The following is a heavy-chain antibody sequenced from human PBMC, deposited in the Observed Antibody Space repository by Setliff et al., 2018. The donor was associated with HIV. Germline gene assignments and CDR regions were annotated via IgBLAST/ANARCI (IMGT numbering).Heavy chain of an antibody. CDR3: ASPRSLLVWYDAFDI. J-gene: IGHJ3*02. V-gene: IGHV4-39*01. Sequence: PSETLSLTCAVYGGSFSAYYWGWIRQPPGKGLEWIGSIYYSGSTYYNPSLKSRVTISVDTCRNQFYLDLRSVTAADTAVYYCASPRSLLVWYDAFDIWGQGTMVTVSS. D-gene: IGHD3-16*01. CDR2: IYYSGST. CDR1: GGSFSAYY.